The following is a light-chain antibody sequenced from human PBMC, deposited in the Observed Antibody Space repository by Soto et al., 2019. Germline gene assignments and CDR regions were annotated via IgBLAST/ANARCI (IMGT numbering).Light chain of an antibody. V-gene: IGKV1-5*01. CDR3: QQYYTTST. J-gene: IGKJ5*01. Sequence: DSKMSQSPSTVAASVGDRVTITCRASQTINSWLAWYQQKPGKAPKVLIFDASSLKTGVPSRFSGSGSGTEFTLTISSLQPDDFATYYCQQYYTTSTFGQGTRLEI. CDR2: DAS. CDR1: QTINSW.